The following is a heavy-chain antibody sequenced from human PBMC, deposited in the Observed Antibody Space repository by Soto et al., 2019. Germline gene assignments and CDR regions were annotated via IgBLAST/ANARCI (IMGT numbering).Heavy chain of an antibody. D-gene: IGHD3-22*01. CDR2: ISGSGGNT. J-gene: IGHJ3*02. V-gene: IGHV3-23*01. Sequence: GGSLRLSCAASGFTFSSYAMSWVRQAPGKGLEWVSTISGSGGNTYYADSVKGRFTISRDNSKNTLYLQMNSLRAEDTAVYYCGTSMIVVVVITGALDTWALGTMLPSPQ. CDR3: GTSMIVVVVITGALDT. CDR1: GFTFSSYA.